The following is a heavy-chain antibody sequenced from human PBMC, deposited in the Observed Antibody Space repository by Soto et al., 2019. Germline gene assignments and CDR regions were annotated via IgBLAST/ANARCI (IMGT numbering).Heavy chain of an antibody. D-gene: IGHD4-4*01. Sequence: GASVKVSCKASGYTLTSYGIRWVRQENGQGLEWMGWISAYNGNTNYAQKLQGRVTMTTDTSTSTAYMELRSLRSDDTAVYYCARDLFSNYGVKNYYYYYYYMDVWGKGTTVTVSS. J-gene: IGHJ6*03. V-gene: IGHV1-18*01. CDR1: GYTLTSYG. CDR3: ARDLFSNYGVKNYYYYYYYMDV. CDR2: ISAYNGNT.